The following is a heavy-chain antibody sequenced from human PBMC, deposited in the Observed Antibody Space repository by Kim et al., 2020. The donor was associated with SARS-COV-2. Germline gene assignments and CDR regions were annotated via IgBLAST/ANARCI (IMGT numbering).Heavy chain of an antibody. Sequence: SETLSLTCVVSGGSISSSNWWTWVRPPPGKGLEWTGEIYHRGNTNYHHSLKSRVTLSMDKSKNQLSLNLNSVTAADTAVYYCARKSGIYYRFDYWGQGTLVTVSS. J-gene: IGHJ4*02. CDR2: IYHRGNT. CDR3: ARKSGIYYRFDY. CDR1: GGSISSSNW. D-gene: IGHD3-10*01. V-gene: IGHV4-4*02.